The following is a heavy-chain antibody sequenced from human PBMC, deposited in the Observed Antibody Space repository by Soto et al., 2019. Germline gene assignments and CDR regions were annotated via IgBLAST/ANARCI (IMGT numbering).Heavy chain of an antibody. CDR1: GYTFTGYY. CDR3: ARDRRKYDILTGYYNFYYYYGMDV. Sequence: GASVKVSCKASGYTFTGYYMHWVRQAPGQGLEWMGWINPNSGGTNYAQKFQGRVTMTRDTSISTAYMELSSLRSEDTAVYYCARDRRKYDILTGYYNFYYYYGMDVWGQGTTVTVSS. D-gene: IGHD3-9*01. V-gene: IGHV1-2*02. J-gene: IGHJ6*02. CDR2: INPNSGGT.